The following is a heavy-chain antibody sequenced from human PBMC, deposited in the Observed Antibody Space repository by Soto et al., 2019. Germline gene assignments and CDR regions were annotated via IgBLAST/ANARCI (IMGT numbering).Heavy chain of an antibody. D-gene: IGHD6-13*01. CDR3: ARSSSSWYGGYYYYYGMDV. Sequence: GASVTVSCKASGGTFSSYAIRWVRQAPGQGLEWMGGIIPIFGTANYAQKFQGRVTSTADESTSTAYMELSRLRSEDTAVYYCARSSSSWYGGYYYYYGMDVWGQGTTVTVSS. CDR1: GGTFSSYA. CDR2: IIPIFGTA. J-gene: IGHJ6*02. V-gene: IGHV1-69*13.